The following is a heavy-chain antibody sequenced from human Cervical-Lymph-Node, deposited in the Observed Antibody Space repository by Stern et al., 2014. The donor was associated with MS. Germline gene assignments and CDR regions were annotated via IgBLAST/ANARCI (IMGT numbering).Heavy chain of an antibody. V-gene: IGHV4-59*08. CDR1: GGSISSYY. CDR2: VHYSGTT. CDR3: AGSGTYYPDY. Sequence: VQLVESGPGLVKPSETLSLTCSVSGGSISSYYWNWIRQPPGKGLEWIANVHYSGTTNYNPSLKSRVTILLDTSLNKIFLKLTSGTAADTAVYYCAGSGTYYPDYWGQGILVTVSS. D-gene: IGHD3-3*01. J-gene: IGHJ4*02.